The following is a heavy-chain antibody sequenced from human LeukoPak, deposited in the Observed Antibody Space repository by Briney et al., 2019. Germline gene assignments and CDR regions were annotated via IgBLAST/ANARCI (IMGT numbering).Heavy chain of an antibody. CDR2: IYYSGST. CDR1: GGSISSGDYC. J-gene: IGHJ4*02. V-gene: IGHV4-30-4*02. Sequence: SETLSLTCTVSGGSISSGDYCGSWIRQPPGKGLEWIGYIYYSGSTYYNPSLKSRVTISVDTSKNQFSLKLSSVTAADTAVYYCARYYVSRTYYFDYSGQGILITVSS. CDR3: ARYYVSRTYYFDY. D-gene: IGHD3-10*02.